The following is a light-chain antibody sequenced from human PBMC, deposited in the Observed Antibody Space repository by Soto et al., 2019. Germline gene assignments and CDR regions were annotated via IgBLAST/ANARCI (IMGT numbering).Light chain of an antibody. CDR2: AAS. CDR3: QQYDNWPQT. CDR1: QSVSSRF. V-gene: IGKV3-15*01. Sequence: EIVMTQSPATLSLSPGERATLSCRASQSVSSRFLAWYQQKPGQAPRLLIYAASTRATGIPARFSGRGSGTEFTLTISSLQSVDFAVYYCQQYDNWPQTFGQGTKVDIK. J-gene: IGKJ1*01.